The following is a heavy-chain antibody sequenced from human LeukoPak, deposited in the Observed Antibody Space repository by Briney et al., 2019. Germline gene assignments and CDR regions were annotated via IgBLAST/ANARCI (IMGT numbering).Heavy chain of an antibody. J-gene: IGHJ3*02. D-gene: IGHD5-12*01. CDR1: GGSISSGGYY. V-gene: IGHV4-31*03. CDR3: ARERVLEDVVATRLYDAFDI. CDR2: IYYSGST. Sequence: PSETLSLTCTVSGGSISSGGYYWSWIRQHPGKGLEWIGYIYYSGSTYYNPSLKSRVTISVDTSKNQFSLKLSSVTAADTAVYYCARERVLEDVVATRLYDAFDIWGQGTMVTVSS.